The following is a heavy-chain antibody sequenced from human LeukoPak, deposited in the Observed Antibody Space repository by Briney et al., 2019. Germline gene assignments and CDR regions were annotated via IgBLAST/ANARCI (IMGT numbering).Heavy chain of an antibody. D-gene: IGHD2-15*01. CDR3: ASGGWYRGY. Sequence: SETLSLTCAVYGGSLSGYYWTWIRQTPGKGLEWIGEINHRGSTNYNPSLKSRVTISVDTSKNHFSLDLTSVTASDTAVYYCASGGWYRGYWGQGTLVTVSS. CDR2: INHRGST. J-gene: IGHJ4*02. V-gene: IGHV4-34*01. CDR1: GGSLSGYY.